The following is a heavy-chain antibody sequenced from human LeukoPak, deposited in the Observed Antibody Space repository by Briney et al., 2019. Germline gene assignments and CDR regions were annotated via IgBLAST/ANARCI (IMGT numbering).Heavy chain of an antibody. J-gene: IGHJ4*02. CDR1: GGSISSYY. CDR3: ARGGVAVAGKVGTSYDY. Sequence: PSETLSLTCTVSGGSISSYYWSWIRQPPGKGLEWIGEINHSGSTNYNPSLKSRVTISVDTSKNQFSLKLSSVTAADTAVYYCARGGVAVAGKVGTSYDYWGQGTLVTVSS. V-gene: IGHV4-34*01. CDR2: INHSGST. D-gene: IGHD6-19*01.